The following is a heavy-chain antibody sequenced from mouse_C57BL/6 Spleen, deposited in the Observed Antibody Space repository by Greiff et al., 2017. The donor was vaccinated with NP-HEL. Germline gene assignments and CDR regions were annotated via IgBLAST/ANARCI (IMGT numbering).Heavy chain of an antibody. CDR2: ISYDGSN. CDR3: ARVYYSNPYFDY. CDR1: GYSITSGYY. Sequence: VQLKESGPGLVKPSQSLSLTCSVTGYSITSGYYWNWIRQFPGNKLEWMGYISYDGSNNYNPSLKNRISITRDTSKNQFFLKLNSVTTEDTATYYCARVYYSNPYFDYWGQGTTLTVSS. V-gene: IGHV3-6*01. D-gene: IGHD2-5*01. J-gene: IGHJ2*01.